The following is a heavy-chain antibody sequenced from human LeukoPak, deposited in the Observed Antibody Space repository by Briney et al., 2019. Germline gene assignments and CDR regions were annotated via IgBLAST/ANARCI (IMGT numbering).Heavy chain of an antibody. Sequence: GGSLRLSCAASGFTFSSYGMHWVRQAPGKGLEWVAVIWYDGGNKYYADSVKGRFTNSRDNSKNTLYLQMNSLRAEDTAVYYCARQGTGTTFDYWGQGTLVTVSS. CDR1: GFTFSSYG. V-gene: IGHV3-33*01. D-gene: IGHD1-7*01. J-gene: IGHJ4*02. CDR3: ARQGTGTTFDY. CDR2: IWYDGGNK.